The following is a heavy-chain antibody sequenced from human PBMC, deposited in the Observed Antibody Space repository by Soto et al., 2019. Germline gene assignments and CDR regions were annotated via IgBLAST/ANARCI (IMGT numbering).Heavy chain of an antibody. CDR2: ISYDGSNK. CDR3: AKAIVATTLPDYYYYGMDV. D-gene: IGHD5-12*01. CDR1: GFTFSSYG. J-gene: IGHJ6*02. Sequence: QVQLVESGGGVVQPGRSLRPSCAASGFTFSSYGMHWVRQAPGKGLEWVAVISYDGSNKYYADSVKGRFTISRDNSKNTLYLQMNSLRAEDTAVYYCAKAIVATTLPDYYYYGMDVWGQGTTVTVSS. V-gene: IGHV3-30*18.